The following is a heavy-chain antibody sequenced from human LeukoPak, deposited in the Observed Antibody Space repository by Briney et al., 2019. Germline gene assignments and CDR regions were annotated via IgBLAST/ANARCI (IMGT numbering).Heavy chain of an antibody. Sequence: SVKVSCKASGYTFTSYYMHWVRQAPGQGLEWMGGIVPMFGTDVYAQRFQGRVTVTADESTTTAYMELISLTSEDTAMYYCARDLLSVDNYDALDIWGQGTMVTVSS. V-gene: IGHV1-69*13. D-gene: IGHD5-12*01. CDR1: GYTFTSYY. CDR2: IVPMFGTD. CDR3: ARDLLSVDNYDALDI. J-gene: IGHJ3*02.